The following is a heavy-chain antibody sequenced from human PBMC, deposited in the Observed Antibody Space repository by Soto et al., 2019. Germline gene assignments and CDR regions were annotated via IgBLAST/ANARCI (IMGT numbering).Heavy chain of an antibody. CDR2: IKQDGSEK. V-gene: IGHV3-7*01. J-gene: IGHJ4*02. CDR3: ARDWGYCSGGSCYVNDY. Sequence: ESGGGLVQPGGSLRLSCAASGFTFSSYWMSWVRQAPGKGLEWVANIKQDGSEKYYVDSVKGRFTISRDNAKNSLYLQMNSLRAEDTAVYYCARDWGYCSGGSCYVNDYWGQGTLVTVSS. D-gene: IGHD2-15*01. CDR1: GFTFSSYW.